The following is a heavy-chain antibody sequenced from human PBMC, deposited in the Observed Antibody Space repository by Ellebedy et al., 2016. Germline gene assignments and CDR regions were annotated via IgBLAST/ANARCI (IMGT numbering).Heavy chain of an antibody. CDR3: ASLGIITPRTIPETLRTEAFYYGTDV. J-gene: IGHJ6*02. CDR1: GLTVRSNY. Sequence: GGSLRLSCAASGLTVRSNYMSWVRQAPGKGLEWVSVIYSGGSTYYADSVKGRFTISRDNSKNPLYLQMNSLRAEDTAVYYCASLGIITPRTIPETLRTEAFYYGTDVWGQGTTVTVSS. CDR2: IYSGGST. V-gene: IGHV3-66*01. D-gene: IGHD3-9*01.